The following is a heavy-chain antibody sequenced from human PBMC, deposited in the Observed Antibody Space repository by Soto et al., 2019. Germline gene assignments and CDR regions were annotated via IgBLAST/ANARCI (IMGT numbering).Heavy chain of an antibody. CDR2: IWYDGSNK. J-gene: IGHJ4*02. Sequence: GGSLRLSCAASGFTFSSYGMHWVRQAPGKGLEWVAVIWYDGSNKYYADSVKGRFTISRDNSKNTLYLQVNSLRAEDTAVYYCARDPREYYFDYWGQGTLVTVSS. V-gene: IGHV3-33*01. CDR1: GFTFSSYG. CDR3: ARDPREYYFDY.